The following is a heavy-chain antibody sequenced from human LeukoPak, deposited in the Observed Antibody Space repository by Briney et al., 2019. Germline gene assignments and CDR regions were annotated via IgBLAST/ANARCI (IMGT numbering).Heavy chain of an antibody. CDR2: ISGSGEST. CDR3: ARDRVLGSGSNDY. J-gene: IGHJ4*02. V-gene: IGHV3-23*01. Sequence: GGSLRLSCAASGFTFKTYAMTWVRQAPGKGLEWVSGISGSGESTYYAGSVKGRFTISRDNAKNTLYLQMTSLRAEDTAVYYCARDRVLGSGSNDYWGQGTLVTVSS. D-gene: IGHD3-10*01. CDR1: GFTFKTYA.